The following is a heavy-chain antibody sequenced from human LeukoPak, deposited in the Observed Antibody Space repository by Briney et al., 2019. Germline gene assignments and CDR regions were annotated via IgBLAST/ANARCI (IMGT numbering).Heavy chain of an antibody. CDR3: AYGKYSSNYFDY. CDR1: GYTFTGYY. CDR2: IIPIFGTA. V-gene: IGHV1-69*05. D-gene: IGHD6-13*01. J-gene: IGHJ4*02. Sequence: SVKVSCKASGYTFTGYYMHWVRQAPGQGLEWMGRIIPIFGTANYAQKFQGRVTITTDESTSTAYMELSSLRSEDTAVYYCAYGKYSSNYFDYWGQGTLVTVSS.